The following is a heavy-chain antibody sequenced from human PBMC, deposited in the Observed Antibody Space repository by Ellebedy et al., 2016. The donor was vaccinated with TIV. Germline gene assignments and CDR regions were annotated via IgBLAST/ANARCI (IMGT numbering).Heavy chain of an antibody. J-gene: IGHJ3*02. CDR3: VTAPIKGSYFTAFHM. Sequence: GESLKISXAASGFTFISYAMTWVRQAPGKGLEWVSAISYSGVGTHYADSVKGRFTISRDNSKNTLYLHMNSLRAEDTAMYYCVTAPIKGSYFTAFHMWGQGTMVTVSS. D-gene: IGHD3-10*01. CDR2: ISYSGVGT. V-gene: IGHV3-23*01. CDR1: GFTFISYA.